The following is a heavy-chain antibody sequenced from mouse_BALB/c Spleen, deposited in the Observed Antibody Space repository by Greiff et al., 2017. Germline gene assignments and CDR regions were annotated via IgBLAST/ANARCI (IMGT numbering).Heavy chain of an antibody. Sequence: EVQVVESGGGLVQPGGSRKLSCAASGFTFSSFGMHWVRQAPEKGLEWVAYISSGSSTIYYADTVKGRFTISRDNPKNTLFLQMTSLRSEDTAMYYCARGWNAMDYWGQGTSVTVSS. D-gene: IGHD1-1*02. J-gene: IGHJ4*01. CDR2: ISSGSSTI. CDR3: ARGWNAMDY. CDR1: GFTFSSFG. V-gene: IGHV5-17*02.